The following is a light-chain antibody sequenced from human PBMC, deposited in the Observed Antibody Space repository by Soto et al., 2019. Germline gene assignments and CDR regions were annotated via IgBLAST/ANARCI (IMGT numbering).Light chain of an antibody. CDR1: QGISNF. CDR3: QQYHSYRPT. V-gene: IGKV1-16*02. Sequence: DIPMTQSPSSLSASVGDRVTITCRASQGISNFLGWFQQKPGKAPKFLIYAASSLQRGVPSKFSGSGSGTNVTLTISSLQPVYFGTYYCQQYHSYRPTFGPGTKVDIK. J-gene: IGKJ3*01. CDR2: AAS.